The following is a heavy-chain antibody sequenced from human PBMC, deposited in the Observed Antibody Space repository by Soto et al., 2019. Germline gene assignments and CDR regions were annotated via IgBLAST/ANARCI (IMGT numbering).Heavy chain of an antibody. D-gene: IGHD5-18*01. CDR2: IYYSVST. V-gene: IGHV4-30-4*01. J-gene: IGHJ4*02. CDR1: GGSISSGDYY. Sequence: QVQLQESGPGLVKPSQTLSLTCTVSGGSISSGDYYWSWIRQPPGKGLEWIGYIYYSVSTNYIPFLESRVTISVDTANNQFSLKLSSGTAADSAVYYCASNSYGYTIYGYWGQGTLVTVSA. CDR3: ASNSYGYTIYGY.